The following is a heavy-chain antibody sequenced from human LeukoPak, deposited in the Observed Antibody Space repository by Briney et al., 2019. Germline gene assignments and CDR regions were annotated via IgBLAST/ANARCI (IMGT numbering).Heavy chain of an antibody. V-gene: IGHV4-4*07. CDR2: IYTSGST. CDR3: AREFVAYDSSGYYLGFDY. D-gene: IGHD3-22*01. Sequence: SETLSLTCTVSGDSISSYYCSWIRQPAGKGLEWIGRIYTSGSTNYNPSLKSRVTISVDTSKNQFSLKLSSVTAADTAVYYCAREFVAYDSSGYYLGFDYWGQGTLVTVSS. J-gene: IGHJ4*02. CDR1: GDSISSYY.